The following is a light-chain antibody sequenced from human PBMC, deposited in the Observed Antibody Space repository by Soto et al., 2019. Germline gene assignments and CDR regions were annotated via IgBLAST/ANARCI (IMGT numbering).Light chain of an antibody. V-gene: IGKV1-16*01. CDR1: QDISNY. J-gene: IGKJ1*01. CDR3: QQYNSRT. CDR2: DAS. Sequence: DIQMTQSPSSLSASVGDRVTITCQASQDISNYLAWYQQKPGKVPKLLIYDASSLKSGVPSRFSGSGSGTEFTLTISSLQPDDFATYYCQQYNSRTFGQGTKVDIK.